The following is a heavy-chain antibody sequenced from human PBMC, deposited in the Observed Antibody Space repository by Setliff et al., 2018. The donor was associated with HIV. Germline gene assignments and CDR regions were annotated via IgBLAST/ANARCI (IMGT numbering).Heavy chain of an antibody. CDR2: IYYSGST. D-gene: IGHD3-22*01. J-gene: IGHJ4*02. Sequence: LSLTCTVSGGSISSYYWNWIRQPPGKGLEWIGYIYYSGSTNYNPSLKSRVTISVDTSKNQFSLKLTSVTAADTAVYYCARGRPDDSVGFGYWGQGTLVTVSS. CDR1: GGSISSYY. V-gene: IGHV4-59*01. CDR3: ARGRPDDSVGFGY.